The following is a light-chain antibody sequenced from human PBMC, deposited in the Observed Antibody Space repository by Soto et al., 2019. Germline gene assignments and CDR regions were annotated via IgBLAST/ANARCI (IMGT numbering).Light chain of an antibody. Sequence: IPVTRSPSTLSASVGARATTTCRAGQSVSSVFVWYQQHPGRAPKLVIYVASSVGSGVPSRFSGSGSGTECTLTISSLQPDDSATYYCQQCNRYPITFGHGTRRR. J-gene: IGKJ5*01. CDR1: QSVSSV. CDR2: VAS. V-gene: IGKV1-5*01. CDR3: QQCNRYPIT.